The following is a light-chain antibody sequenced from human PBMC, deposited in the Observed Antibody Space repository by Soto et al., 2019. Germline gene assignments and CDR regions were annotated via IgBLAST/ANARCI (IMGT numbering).Light chain of an antibody. Sequence: QSVLTQTPSASGTPGQRVTMSCSGSSPNIGINDVHWYRQLSGAAPQILIYDTAQRATGVPDRFSGSRSGTSASLTISGLQSDDEAEYHCAAWDDSLNGPVFGGGTKLTVL. CDR3: AAWDDSLNGPV. V-gene: IGLV1-44*01. CDR2: DTA. CDR1: SPNIGIND. J-gene: IGLJ2*01.